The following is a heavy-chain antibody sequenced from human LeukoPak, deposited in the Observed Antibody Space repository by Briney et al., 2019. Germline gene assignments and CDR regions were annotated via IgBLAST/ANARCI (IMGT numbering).Heavy chain of an antibody. CDR1: GYTISSGYY. Sequence: SETLSLTCTVSGYTISSGYYWGWIRQPPGKGLEWIGSIYHSGSTYYNPSLMSRVTISVDTSKNQFSLKLSSVTAADTAVYYCARVDCGGDCCFDYWGQGTLVTVSS. CDR2: IYHSGST. V-gene: IGHV4-38-2*02. J-gene: IGHJ4*02. CDR3: ARVDCGGDCCFDY. D-gene: IGHD2-21*02.